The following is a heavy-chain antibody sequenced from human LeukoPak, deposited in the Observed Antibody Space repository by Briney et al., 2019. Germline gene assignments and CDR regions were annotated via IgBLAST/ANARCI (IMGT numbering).Heavy chain of an antibody. CDR2: INPNSGGI. Sequence: ASVKVSRKASGYTFTGYYMHWVRQAPGQGLEWMGRINPNSGGINYAQKFQGRVTMTRDTSISTAYMELSRLGSDDTAVYYCARRGPPAYSGSYYVDYWGQGTLVTVSS. D-gene: IGHD1-26*01. V-gene: IGHV1-2*06. CDR3: ARRGPPAYSGSYYVDY. J-gene: IGHJ4*02. CDR1: GYTFTGYY.